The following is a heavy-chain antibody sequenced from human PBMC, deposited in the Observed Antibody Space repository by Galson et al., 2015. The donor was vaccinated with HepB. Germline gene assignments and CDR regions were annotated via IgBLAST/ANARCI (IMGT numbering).Heavy chain of an antibody. J-gene: IGHJ6*02. D-gene: IGHD2-15*01. V-gene: IGHV1-8*01. CDR2: MNPNSGNT. Sequence: SVKVSCKASGYTFTSNDINWVRQATGQGLEWMGWMNPNSGNTGYAQKFQGRVTMTKDISISTAYMELSSLRSEDTAIYYCAGVPPYCSNSSCDTREGIDVWGQGTTVTVSS. CDR3: AGVPPYCSNSSCDTREGIDV. CDR1: GYTFTSND.